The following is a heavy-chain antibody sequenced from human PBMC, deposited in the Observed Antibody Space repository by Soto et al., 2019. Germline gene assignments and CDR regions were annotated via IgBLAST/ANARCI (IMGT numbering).Heavy chain of an antibody. D-gene: IGHD7-27*01. V-gene: IGHV3-11*04. CDR1: GFSFSDYY. Sequence: SGFSFSDYYMSWIRQAPGKGLEWVSYISGSSKTIHYADSVKGRFTISRDNAKYSVYLQMNSLRDEDMAVYYCARDKNWAFDYWGQGALVTVSS. CDR2: ISGSSKTI. CDR3: ARDKNWAFDY. J-gene: IGHJ4*02.